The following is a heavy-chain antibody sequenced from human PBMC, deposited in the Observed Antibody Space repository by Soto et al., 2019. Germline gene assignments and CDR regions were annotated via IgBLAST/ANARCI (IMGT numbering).Heavy chain of an antibody. CDR1: GYTFTSYD. D-gene: IGHD6-6*01. Sequence: ASVKVSCKASGYTFTSYDINWVRQATGQGLEWMGWMNPNSGNTGYAQKFQGRVIMTRNTSISTAYMELSSLRSEDTAVYYCARGLRLAARPSPPLDPWGQGTLVTVS. CDR3: ARGLRLAARPSPPLDP. CDR2: MNPNSGNT. V-gene: IGHV1-8*01. J-gene: IGHJ5*02.